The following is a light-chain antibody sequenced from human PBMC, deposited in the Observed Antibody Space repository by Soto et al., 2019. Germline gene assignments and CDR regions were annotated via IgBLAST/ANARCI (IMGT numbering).Light chain of an antibody. V-gene: IGKV3-11*01. Sequence: EIVLTQSPATLSLSPGERATLSCRASQSVSTYLAWYRQKPGQAPRLLIHDASNRATGISDRFSGSGSGTDFTLTSSSLEPEDFAVYYCQQRINWPLTFGGGTKVEIK. CDR1: QSVSTY. CDR2: DAS. J-gene: IGKJ4*01. CDR3: QQRINWPLT.